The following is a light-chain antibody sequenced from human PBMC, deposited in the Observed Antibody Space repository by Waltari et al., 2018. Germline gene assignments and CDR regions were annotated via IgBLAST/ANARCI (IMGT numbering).Light chain of an antibody. CDR1: QSISSY. V-gene: IGKV1-39*01. Sequence: DIQMTQSPSSLSASVGDRVTITCRASQSISSYLNWDQQQPGKAPKLLIYAASSLQSGVPSRFSGSGSGTDFTLTISRLQPEDFATYDCQQSYSTPRTFGQGTKVEIK. J-gene: IGKJ1*01. CDR3: QQSYSTPRT. CDR2: AAS.